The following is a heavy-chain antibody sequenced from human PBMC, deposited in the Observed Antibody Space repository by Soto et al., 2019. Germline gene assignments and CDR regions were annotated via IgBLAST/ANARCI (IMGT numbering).Heavy chain of an antibody. CDR1: GYTFTSYA. Sequence: QVQLVQSGAEEKKPGASVKVSCKASGYTFTSYAMHWVRQAPGQRLEWMGWINAGNGNTKYSQKFQGRVTITRDPSARTAYMELSSVRCEDTAVYYCARGSGYYYWDDYWGQGTLVTVSS. J-gene: IGHJ4*02. D-gene: IGHD3-22*01. CDR2: INAGNGNT. CDR3: ARGSGYYYWDDY. V-gene: IGHV1-3*05.